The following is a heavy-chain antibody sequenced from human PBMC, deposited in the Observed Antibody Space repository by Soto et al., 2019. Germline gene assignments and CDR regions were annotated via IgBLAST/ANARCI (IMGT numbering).Heavy chain of an antibody. CDR2: IYYSGSI. Sequence: PSVTLSLTCPVSAGSVSRGSYYWRWNRQTRGKGLDWIWYIYYSGSINYNPSLKSRGTISVDTSKNQFSLKLSSVTAADTAVYYCARVSGGYAPNPNYYYYGMDGWGPGTTVTVS. J-gene: IGHJ6*02. CDR1: AGSVSRGSYY. V-gene: IGHV4-61*01. D-gene: IGHD2-2*01. CDR3: ARVSGGYAPNPNYYYYGMDG.